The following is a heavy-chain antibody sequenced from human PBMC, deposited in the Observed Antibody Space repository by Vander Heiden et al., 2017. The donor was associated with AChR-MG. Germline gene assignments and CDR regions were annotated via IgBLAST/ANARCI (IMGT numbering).Heavy chain of an antibody. CDR2: ISAYNGNT. Sequence: QVQLVQSGAELKQPGASVKVSCKASGSTSTSDGMSWVRQAPGQGLEWMGWISAYNGNTNDAQKLQGRVTMTTDTLTSTAYMELRSLRSDDTAVYYCARDKHSSQSVDYWVQGTLVTVSA. V-gene: IGHV1-18*01. CDR1: GSTSTSDG. D-gene: IGHD2-15*01. CDR3: ARDKHSSQSVDY. J-gene: IGHJ4*02.